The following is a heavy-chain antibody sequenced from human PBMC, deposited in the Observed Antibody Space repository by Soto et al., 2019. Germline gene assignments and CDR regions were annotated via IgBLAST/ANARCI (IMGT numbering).Heavy chain of an antibody. CDR1: GYSFTNND. V-gene: IGHV1-8*01. J-gene: IGHJ5*02. CDR3: ARMATFCSLSWFDP. Sequence: ASVKVSCKASGYSFTNNDVSWVRQATGQGLEWMGWMNPGSGDTGYAQKFQGRVTMTRDISTATAYMELSSLRSDDTATYYCARMATFCSLSWFDPWGQGTLVTVSS. CDR2: MNPGSGDT. D-gene: IGHD3-16*01.